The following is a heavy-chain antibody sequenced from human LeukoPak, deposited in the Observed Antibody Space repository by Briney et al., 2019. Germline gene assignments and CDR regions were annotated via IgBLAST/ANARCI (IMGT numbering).Heavy chain of an antibody. V-gene: IGHV4-39*01. CDR3: ASEGLWFGDHTSPLIDY. Sequence: SETLSLTCTVSGGSISSYYWGWIRQPPGKGLEWIGRIYYSGSTYYNPSLKSRVTISVDTSKNQFSLKLSSGTAADTAGYYCASEGLWFGDHTSPLIDYWGQGTLVTVSS. J-gene: IGHJ4*02. CDR1: GGSISSYY. D-gene: IGHD3-10*01. CDR2: IYYSGST.